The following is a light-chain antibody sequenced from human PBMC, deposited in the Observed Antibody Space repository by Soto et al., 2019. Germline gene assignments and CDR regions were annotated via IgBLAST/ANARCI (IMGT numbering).Light chain of an antibody. CDR2: INNDGSH. CDR3: QTWGTVSHVI. CDR1: SGHSSYA. J-gene: IGLJ2*01. Sequence: QLVLTQSPSASASLGASVKLTCTLTSGHSSYAIAWYQQQPGKGPRYLMKINNDGSHSKGDGIPDRFSGSSSGAERYLTISSLRSEDEADYYCQTWGTVSHVIFGGGTKLTVL. V-gene: IGLV4-69*01.